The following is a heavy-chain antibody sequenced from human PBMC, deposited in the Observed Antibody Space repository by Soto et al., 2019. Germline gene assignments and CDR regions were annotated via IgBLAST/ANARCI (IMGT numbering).Heavy chain of an antibody. CDR3: ASRHSSPYFDY. Sequence: SETLSLTCNVSGGSIRSGGYYWTWIRQHPGKGLEWIGNIHHSGSTYYNPSLKSRVTISVDTSKNQFSLKLNSVTAADTAVYYCASRHSSPYFDYWGQGTLVTVSS. CDR2: IHHSGST. J-gene: IGHJ4*02. V-gene: IGHV4-30-4*08. CDR1: GGSIRSGGYY. D-gene: IGHD6-13*01.